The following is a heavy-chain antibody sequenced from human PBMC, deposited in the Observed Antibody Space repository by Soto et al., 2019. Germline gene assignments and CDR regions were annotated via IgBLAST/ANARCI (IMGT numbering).Heavy chain of an antibody. V-gene: IGHV4-30-4*01. J-gene: IGHJ4*02. Sequence: SETLSLTCTVSGGSISSGDHYWSWIRQPPGKGLEWIGYIYYSGSTYYNQSLKSRVTISVDTSKNQFSLNVSSVTATGTAVYFCARLLTGNDMTLYYFDYWGQGTLVTVSS. CDR2: IYYSGST. CDR1: GGSISSGDHY. D-gene: IGHD5-12*01. CDR3: ARLLTGNDMTLYYFDY.